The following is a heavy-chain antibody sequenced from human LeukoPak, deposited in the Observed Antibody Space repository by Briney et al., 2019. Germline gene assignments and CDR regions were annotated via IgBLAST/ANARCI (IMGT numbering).Heavy chain of an antibody. CDR3: ARQQYELGIDWFDP. V-gene: IGHV1-8*01. D-gene: IGHD6-13*01. J-gene: IGHJ5*02. CDR1: GYTFTSYD. Sequence: GASVKVSCKASGYTFTSYDINWVRQATGQGLEWMGWMNPNSGNTGYAQKFQGRVTTTRNTSISTAYMELSSLRSEDTAVYYCARQQYELGIDWFDPWGQGTLVTVSS. CDR2: MNPNSGNT.